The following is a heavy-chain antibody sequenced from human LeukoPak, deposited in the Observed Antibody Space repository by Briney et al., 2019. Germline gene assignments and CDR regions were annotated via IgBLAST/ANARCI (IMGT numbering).Heavy chain of an antibody. Sequence: GGSLGLSCAASGFTFSSYGMHWVRQAPGKGLEWVAVISYDGSNKYYADSVKGRFTISRDNSKNTLYLQMNSLRAEDTAVYYCARDRRMGSRYFDWSNFDYWGQGTLVTVSS. V-gene: IGHV3-30*03. CDR3: ARDRRMGSRYFDWSNFDY. CDR1: GFTFSSYG. D-gene: IGHD3-9*01. CDR2: ISYDGSNK. J-gene: IGHJ4*02.